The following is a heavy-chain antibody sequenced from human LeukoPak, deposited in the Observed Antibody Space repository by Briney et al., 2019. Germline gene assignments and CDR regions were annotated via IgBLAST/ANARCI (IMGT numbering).Heavy chain of an antibody. D-gene: IGHD6-6*01. CDR1: GGSISSYY. CDR2: IYTSGST. Sequence: SETLSLTCTVSGGSISSYYWSWIRQPPGKGLEWIGYIYTSGSTNYNPSLKSRVTISVDTSKNQFSLKLSSVTAADTAVYYCARQYSGFGQFDPWGQGTLVTVSS. J-gene: IGHJ5*02. V-gene: IGHV4-4*09. CDR3: ARQYSGFGQFDP.